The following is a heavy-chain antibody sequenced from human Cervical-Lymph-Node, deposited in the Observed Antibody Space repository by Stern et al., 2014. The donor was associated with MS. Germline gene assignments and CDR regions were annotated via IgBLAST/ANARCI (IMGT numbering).Heavy chain of an antibody. V-gene: IGHV1-18*01. CDR1: GYTFSSYG. CDR2: ISTYNGNT. Sequence: QLVQSGAEVKKPGASVTVSCKASGYTFSSYGINWVRQAPGQGLEWMGWISTYNGNTNYAQKFQDRFTMTTDTSTETAYIELRSLRFDDTAVYYCVREVYGDLRRLDHWGQGTLVTVSS. D-gene: IGHD4-17*01. J-gene: IGHJ4*02. CDR3: VREVYGDLRRLDH.